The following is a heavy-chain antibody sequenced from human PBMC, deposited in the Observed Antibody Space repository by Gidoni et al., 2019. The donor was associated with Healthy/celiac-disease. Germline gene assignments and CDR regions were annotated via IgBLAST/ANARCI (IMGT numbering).Heavy chain of an antibody. CDR1: GGSISSSSYY. CDR3: ARSGNSYYYYGMDV. CDR2: IYYSGST. D-gene: IGHD4-4*01. J-gene: IGHJ6*02. V-gene: IGHV4-39*01. Sequence: QLQLQESGPGLVTPSETLSLTCTVSGGSISSSSYYWGWIRQPPGKGLEWIGSIYYSGSTYYNPSLKSRVTISVDTSKNQFSLKLSSVTAADTAVYYCARSGNSYYYYGMDVWGQGTTVTVSS.